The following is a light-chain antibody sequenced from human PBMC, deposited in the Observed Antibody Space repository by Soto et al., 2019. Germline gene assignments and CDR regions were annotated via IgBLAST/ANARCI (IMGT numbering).Light chain of an antibody. CDR1: QSVSSN. J-gene: IGKJ1*01. Sequence: EIVMTQSPATLSVSPGERATLSCRASQSVSSNLAWYQQRPGQAPRLLIYDASTRATGIPARFSGSGSGTEFTFTISSLQSEDFAVYYCQQYNNWPPWTFGQGTKVGIK. V-gene: IGKV3-15*01. CDR2: DAS. CDR3: QQYNNWPPWT.